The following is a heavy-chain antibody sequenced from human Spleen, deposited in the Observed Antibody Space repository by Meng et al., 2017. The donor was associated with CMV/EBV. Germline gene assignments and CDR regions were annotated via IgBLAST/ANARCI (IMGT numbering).Heavy chain of an antibody. CDR1: GGSFSGYY. Sequence: TCAVYGGSFSGYYWSWIRQPPGKGLEWIGEINHSGSTNYNPSLKSRVTISVDTSKNQFSLKLSPVTAADTAVYYCARRVAVAGTFSYWGQGTLVTVSS. CDR2: INHSGST. J-gene: IGHJ4*02. V-gene: IGHV4-34*01. D-gene: IGHD6-19*01. CDR3: ARRVAVAGTFSY.